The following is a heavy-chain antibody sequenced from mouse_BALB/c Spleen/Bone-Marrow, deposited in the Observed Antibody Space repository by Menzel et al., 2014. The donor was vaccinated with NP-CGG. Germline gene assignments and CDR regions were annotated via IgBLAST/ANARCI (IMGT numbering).Heavy chain of an antibody. V-gene: IGHV5-12-2*01. Sequence: DVMLVESGGGLVQPGGSLKLSCAASGFTFSSYTMSWVRQTPEKRLEWVAYISNGGGSTYYPDTVKGRFTISRDNAKNTLYLQMSSLKSEDTAMYYCARIITTYFEYWGQRTTLTVPS. J-gene: IGHJ2*01. CDR1: GFTFSSYT. D-gene: IGHD1-1*01. CDR2: ISNGGGST. CDR3: ARIITTYFEY.